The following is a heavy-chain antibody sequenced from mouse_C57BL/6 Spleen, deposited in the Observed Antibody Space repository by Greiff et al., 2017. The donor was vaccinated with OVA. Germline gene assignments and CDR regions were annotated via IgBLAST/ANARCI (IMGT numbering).Heavy chain of an antibody. J-gene: IGHJ2*01. Sequence: EVQLQQSGPALVKPGASVKISCKASGYTFTDYYMNWVKQSHGKSLEWIGDINPNNGGTRYNQKFKGKATLTVDKSSSTAYMELRSLTSEDSAVYYCARRGVHFDYWGQGTTLTVSS. CDR1: GYTFTDYY. CDR3: ARRGVHFDY. V-gene: IGHV1-26*01. D-gene: IGHD2-14*01. CDR2: INPNNGGT.